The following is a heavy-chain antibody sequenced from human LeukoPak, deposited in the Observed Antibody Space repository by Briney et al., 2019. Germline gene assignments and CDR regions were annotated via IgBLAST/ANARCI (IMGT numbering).Heavy chain of an antibody. CDR3: VRHEDSSGFFYFDY. V-gene: IGHV5-51*01. Sequence: GESLKISCRGSGYTFSTYWIGWVRQMPGKGLEWMGLIYPDDSDTRYSPSFQGQVTISADKSISTAYLQWSSLKASDTAIYYCVRHEDSSGFFYFDYWGQGTLVSVSS. CDR1: GYTFSTYW. D-gene: IGHD3-22*01. CDR2: IYPDDSDT. J-gene: IGHJ4*02.